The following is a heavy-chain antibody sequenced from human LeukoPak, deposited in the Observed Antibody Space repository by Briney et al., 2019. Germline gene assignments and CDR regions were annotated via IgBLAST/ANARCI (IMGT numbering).Heavy chain of an antibody. D-gene: IGHD1-1*01. CDR2: LSKSGGVA. Sequence: GGSLRLSCAASGFIFSAYDMSWVRQAPGQGLEYVSSLSKSGGVAFYANSVKGRFAISRDDSKTTLYLQMGSLRPEDTAVYYCARLSGNPTGPTAPDYWGQGTLVTVSP. V-gene: IGHV3-64*01. CDR3: ARLSGNPTGPTAPDY. J-gene: IGHJ4*02. CDR1: GFIFSAYD.